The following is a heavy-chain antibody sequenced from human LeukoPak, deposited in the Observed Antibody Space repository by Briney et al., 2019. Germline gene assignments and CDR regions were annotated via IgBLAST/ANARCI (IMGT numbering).Heavy chain of an antibody. CDR1: GGTFSSYA. Sequence: GSSVKVSCKASGGTFSSYAISWVRQAPGQGLEWMGGIIPIFGTANYAQKFQGRVTITADESTSTAYMELSSLRSEDTAVYYCARDGVTMVRGNYYYYMDVWGKGTTVTVSS. V-gene: IGHV1-69*01. CDR3: ARDGVTMVRGNYYYYMDV. CDR2: IIPIFGTA. J-gene: IGHJ6*03. D-gene: IGHD3-10*01.